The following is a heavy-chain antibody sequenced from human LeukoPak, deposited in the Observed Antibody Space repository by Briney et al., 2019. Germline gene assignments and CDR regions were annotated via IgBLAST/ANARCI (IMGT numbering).Heavy chain of an antibody. CDR1: GFTFSSYA. D-gene: IGHD1-7*01. CDR3: AKSPGEGGTGTPIFDY. CDR2: ISSRDTTM. J-gene: IGHJ4*02. Sequence: GRSLRLSCAASGFTFSSYAMNWIRQAPGKGLEWVSYISSRDTTMSYADSVKGRFTISRDNAKNSLYLQMSSLRVDDTAVYYCAKSPGEGGTGTPIFDYWGQGTLVTVSS. V-gene: IGHV3-48*03.